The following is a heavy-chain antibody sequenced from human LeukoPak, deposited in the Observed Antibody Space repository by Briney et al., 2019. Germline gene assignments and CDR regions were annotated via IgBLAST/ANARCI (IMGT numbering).Heavy chain of an antibody. V-gene: IGHV3-7*01. CDR2: INKGGSNK. CDR1: GFTFSGHW. J-gene: IGHJ4*02. Sequence: GGSLRLSCAASGFTFSGHWMSWVRQAPGKGLEWVANINKGGSNKYYVDFVKGRFTISRDNANNLLYLQMNSLRGEDTAVYYCTRDRSRAEDDWGQGTLVTVSS. CDR3: TRDRSRAEDD. D-gene: IGHD1-14*01.